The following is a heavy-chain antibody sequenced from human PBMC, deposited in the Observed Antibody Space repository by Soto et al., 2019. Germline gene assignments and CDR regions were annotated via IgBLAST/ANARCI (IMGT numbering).Heavy chain of an antibody. J-gene: IGHJ5*02. CDR3: ARTRGMVRGVNFRTVVYWFDP. Sequence: QVQLQESGPGLVKPSQTLSLTCTVSGGSISSGGYYWSWIRQHPGKGLEWIGYIYYSGSTYYNPSLKSRVTISVDTSKNQFSLKLSSVTAADTAVYYCARTRGMVRGVNFRTVVYWFDPWGQGTLVTVSS. CDR2: IYYSGST. D-gene: IGHD3-10*01. V-gene: IGHV4-31*03. CDR1: GGSISSGGYY.